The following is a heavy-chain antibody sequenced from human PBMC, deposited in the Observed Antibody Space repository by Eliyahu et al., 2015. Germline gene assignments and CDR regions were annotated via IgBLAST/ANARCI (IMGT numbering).Heavy chain of an antibody. CDR1: GYTFXRHY. D-gene: IGHD6-19*01. V-gene: IGHV1-46*03. Sequence: QVRLMQSGAEVKKPGASVKLSCKASGYTFXRHYIXWVRQGPGHGLEWVAMINPRGGSTKYSQILQDRVLVTSDTSTNTVYMELSTLRSEDTALYFCARDMASLSGGWPTALDYWGQGALVTVSS. J-gene: IGHJ4*02. CDR2: INPRGGST. CDR3: ARDMASLSGGWPTALDY.